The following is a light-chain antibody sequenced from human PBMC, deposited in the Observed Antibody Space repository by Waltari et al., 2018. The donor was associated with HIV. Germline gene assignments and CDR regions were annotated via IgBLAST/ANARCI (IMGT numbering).Light chain of an antibody. J-gene: IGLJ3*02. CDR1: SNAVGAYGL. CDR3: SSYAGSYIWV. V-gene: IGLV2-11*01. CDR2: DVI. Sequence: QSALTQPRSVSGSPGQSVTISCAGTSNAVGAYGLVSWYQQHPGTAPRLMIFDVISRPSGVPDRFSGSKSGSTASLTISGLQAEDEADYYCSSYAGSYIWVFGGGTKLTVL.